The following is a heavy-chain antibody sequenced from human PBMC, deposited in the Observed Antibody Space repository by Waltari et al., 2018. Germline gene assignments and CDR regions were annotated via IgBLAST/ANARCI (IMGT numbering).Heavy chain of an antibody. CDR3: ARDGGFDF. D-gene: IGHD2-15*01. J-gene: IGHJ4*02. CDR1: GYIFIDHH. Sequence: QAPPVQSGPEVNKPGASVRVSCKASGYIFIDHHMHWVRQAPGQGLEWMGWMNPNSGVTNYAQKFQGRVTMTRDTSTSTAYMELTRMTSDDTAIYYCARDGGFDFWGQGSLVTVSS. CDR2: MNPNSGVT. V-gene: IGHV1-2*02.